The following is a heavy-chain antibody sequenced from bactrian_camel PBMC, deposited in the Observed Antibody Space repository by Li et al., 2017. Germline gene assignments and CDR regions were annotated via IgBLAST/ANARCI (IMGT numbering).Heavy chain of an antibody. CDR1: RYIFSRYS. CDR2: INPYGTT. J-gene: IGHJ6*01. D-gene: IGHD8*01. Sequence: HVQLVESGGGSVQAGGSLKLSCAASRYIFSRYSAAWYRQAPGKERDLVSDINPYGTTSYADSVKGRFTISQDTVKNSLYLQMNSLKPEDTAMYYCAAECLSRPTGVGIRGDQFAYWGQGTQ. V-gene: IGHV3S53*01. CDR3: AAECLSRPTGVGIRGDQFAY.